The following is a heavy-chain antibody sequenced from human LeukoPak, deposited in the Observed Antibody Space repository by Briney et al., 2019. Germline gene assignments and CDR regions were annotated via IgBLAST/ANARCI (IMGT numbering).Heavy chain of an antibody. CDR3: ARKLVVVTAIVGWFDP. CDR1: GYTFTGYY. Sequence: ASVNVSCKASGYTFTGYYLHWVRQAPGQGLEWMGWINPNSGGTNYAQKFQGRVTMTRDTSISTAYMELSRLRSDDTAVYYCARKLVVVTAIVGWFDPWGQGTLVTVSS. CDR2: INPNSGGT. J-gene: IGHJ5*02. D-gene: IGHD2-21*02. V-gene: IGHV1-2*02.